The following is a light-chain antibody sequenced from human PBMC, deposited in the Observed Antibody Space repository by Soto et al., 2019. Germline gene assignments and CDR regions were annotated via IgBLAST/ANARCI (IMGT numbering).Light chain of an antibody. CDR2: TTS. Sequence: DIQMTQSPSSLSASVGDRVTITCRASQSISNYLNWYQQKPGKAPKLLIYTTSNVLQSGVPSRFSGSGSRTDFSLTISSLQPEDFATYYCQQNYRNPWTFGQGTKVEIK. CDR3: QQNYRNPWT. J-gene: IGKJ1*01. V-gene: IGKV1-39*01. CDR1: QSISNY.